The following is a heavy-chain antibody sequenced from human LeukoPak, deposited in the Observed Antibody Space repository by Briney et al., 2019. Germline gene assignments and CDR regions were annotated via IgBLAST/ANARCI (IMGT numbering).Heavy chain of an antibody. CDR1: GFTFSSYA. CDR2: ISGSGGST. J-gene: IGHJ3*02. V-gene: IGHV3-23*01. Sequence: GGSLRLSCAASGFTFSSYAMSWVRQAPGKGLEWVSAISGSGGSTYYADSVKGRFTISRDNSKNTLYLQMNSLRAEDTAVYYCAKAYYDILTGYYMRDAFDIWGQGTMVTVSS. D-gene: IGHD3-9*01. CDR3: AKAYYDILTGYYMRDAFDI.